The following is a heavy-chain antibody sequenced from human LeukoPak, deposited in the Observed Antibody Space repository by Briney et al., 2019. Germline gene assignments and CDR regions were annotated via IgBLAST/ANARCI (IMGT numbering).Heavy chain of an antibody. V-gene: IGHV3-74*01. CDR2: INSDGSST. CDR1: GFTFSSYW. J-gene: IGHJ4*02. Sequence: PGGSLRLSCAASGFTFSSYWMHWVRQAPGKGLVWVSRINSDGSSTSYADSVKGRFTISRDNAKNTLYLQMNSLRAEDTAVYYCARTDYSGSYYAPYYWGQGTLVTVSS. CDR3: ARTDYSGSYYAPYY. D-gene: IGHD1-26*01.